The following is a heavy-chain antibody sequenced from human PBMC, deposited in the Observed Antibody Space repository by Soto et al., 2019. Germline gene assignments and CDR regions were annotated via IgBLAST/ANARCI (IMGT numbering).Heavy chain of an antibody. V-gene: IGHV1-46*01. D-gene: IGHD1-7*01. CDR2: INPSGGSP. CDR3: ARDQTETAYYYHAMDV. J-gene: IGHJ6*02. CDR1: GYAFTSYY. Sequence: ASVKLSCKASGYAFTSYYIHWVRQAPGQGLEWMGIINPSGGSPKYAQRFQGRVTLTGDPSTSTFYMELSSLRSEDTAVYYCARDQTETAYYYHAMDVWGQGTTVTVSS.